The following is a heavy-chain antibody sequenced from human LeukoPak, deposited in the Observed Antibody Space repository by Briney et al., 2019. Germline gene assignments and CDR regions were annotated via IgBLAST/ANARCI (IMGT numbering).Heavy chain of an antibody. Sequence: SETLSLTCAVSGYSISSGYYWGWIRQPPRKGLEWIGSIYYSGSTYYNPSLKSRVTISVDTSKNQFSLKVSSVTAADTAVYYCARRGGYYSIDYWGQGTLVTVSS. V-gene: IGHV4-38-2*01. CDR2: IYYSGST. D-gene: IGHD3-22*01. J-gene: IGHJ4*02. CDR1: GYSISSGYY. CDR3: ARRGGYYSIDY.